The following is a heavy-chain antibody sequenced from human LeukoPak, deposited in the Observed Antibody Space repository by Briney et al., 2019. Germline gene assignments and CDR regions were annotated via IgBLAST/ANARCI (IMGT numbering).Heavy chain of an antibody. Sequence: GGSLRLSCAASGFTFSIYAMTWVRHTPGKGLEWVSTISSGGRTYYSDSEKGRFTISKYNSKNTLYLHMNSLRAEDTALYYCAKDYSGSWYYFDYWGQGTLVTVSS. V-gene: IGHV3-23*01. CDR1: GFTFSIYA. D-gene: IGHD6-13*01. J-gene: IGHJ4*02. CDR3: AKDYSGSWYYFDY. CDR2: ISSGGRT.